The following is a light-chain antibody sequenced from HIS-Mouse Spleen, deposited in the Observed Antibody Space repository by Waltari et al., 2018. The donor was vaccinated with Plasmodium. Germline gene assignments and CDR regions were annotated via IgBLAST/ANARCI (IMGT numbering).Light chain of an antibody. CDR3: QQLNSYPLT. CDR1: QGISSA. J-gene: IGKJ4*01. CDR2: DAS. Sequence: AIQLTQSPSSLSGSVGDRVTITCRASQGISSAVAWYQQKPGKAPKLLIYDASSLESGVPSRFGGSGSGTEFTLTISSLQPEDFATYYCQQLNSYPLTFGGGTKVEIK. V-gene: IGKV1-13*02.